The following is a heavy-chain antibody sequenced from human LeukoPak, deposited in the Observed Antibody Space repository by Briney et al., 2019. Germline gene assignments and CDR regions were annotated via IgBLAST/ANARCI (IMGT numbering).Heavy chain of an antibody. CDR2: IYPGDSDT. CDR1: GYSFTSYW. J-gene: IGHJ6*02. Sequence: ESLKISCKGSGYSFTSYWIGWVRQMPGKGLEWMGIIYPGDSDTRYSPSFQGQVTISADKSISTAYLQWSSLKASDTAMYYCSRAVNPFNYYKCMDVWGQGTTVTVCS. CDR3: SRAVNPFNYYKCMDV. D-gene: IGHD4-11*01. V-gene: IGHV5-51*01.